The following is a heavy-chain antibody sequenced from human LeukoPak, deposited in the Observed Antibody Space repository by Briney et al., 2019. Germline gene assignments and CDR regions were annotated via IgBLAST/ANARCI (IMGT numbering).Heavy chain of an antibody. V-gene: IGHV4-31*03. CDR1: GGSISTAGHY. Sequence: SETLSLTCTVSGGSISTAGHYWSWIRQHPGKGLEWIGYIHHSGSTYYNASLKSRVTISVDTSENQFSLNLCSVTAADTAVYYCARVLNYYDNSGSYYYFDYWGQGTQVTVSS. CDR3: ARVLNYYDNSGSYYYFDY. D-gene: IGHD3-22*01. J-gene: IGHJ4*02. CDR2: IHHSGST.